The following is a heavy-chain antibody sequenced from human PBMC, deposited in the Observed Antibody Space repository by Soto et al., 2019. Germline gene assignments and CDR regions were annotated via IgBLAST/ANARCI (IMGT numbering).Heavy chain of an antibody. CDR2: INPDNGET. CDR3: ARDHQLLWFGEPSTGAFDI. V-gene: IGHV1-24*01. Sequence: ASVKVSCKVSGYTLTELSMHWVRQAPGKGLEWMGGINPDNGETNYAQKFQGRVTMTGDTSISTAYMELSRLRSDDTAVYYCARDHQLLWFGEPSTGAFDIWGQGTMVTVSS. J-gene: IGHJ3*02. D-gene: IGHD3-10*01. CDR1: GYTLTELS.